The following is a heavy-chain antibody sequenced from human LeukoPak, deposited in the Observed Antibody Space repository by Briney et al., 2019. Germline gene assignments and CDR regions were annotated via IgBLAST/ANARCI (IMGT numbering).Heavy chain of an antibody. D-gene: IGHD1-26*01. CDR1: GGSISSYY. CDR2: IYTSGST. V-gene: IGHV4-4*09. CDR3: ARTSIVGATVFDY. J-gene: IGHJ4*02. Sequence: SETLSLTCTVSGGSISSYYWSWIRQPPGKGLEWIGYIYTSGSTNYNPSLKSRVTISVDTSKNQFSLKLSSVTAVDTAVYYCARTSIVGATVFDYWGQGTLVTVSS.